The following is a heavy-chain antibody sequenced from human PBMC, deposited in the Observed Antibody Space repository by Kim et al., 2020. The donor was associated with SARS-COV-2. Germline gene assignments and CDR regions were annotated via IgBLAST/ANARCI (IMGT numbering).Heavy chain of an antibody. CDR1: GFTFGDYS. V-gene: IGHV3-49*04. J-gene: IGHJ4*01. CDR3: ARGTVTQWTFFDL. CDR2: LKSGAYADTG. D-gene: IGHD4-17*01. Sequence: GGSLRLSCRGSGFTFGDYSLSWVRQVPGKGLERIALLKSGAYADTGEYAASVRGRATISRDDFNSVAYLQMHSLKTDDTGVYFCARGTVTQWTFFDLWG.